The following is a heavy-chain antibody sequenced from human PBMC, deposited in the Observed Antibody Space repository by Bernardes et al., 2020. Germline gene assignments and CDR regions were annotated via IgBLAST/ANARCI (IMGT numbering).Heavy chain of an antibody. Sequence: SVKVSCKASGGTFSSYAISWVRQAPGQGLEWMGGIIPIFGTANYAQKFQGRVTITADKSTSTAYMELSSLRSEDTAVYYCARSSLGYCSGGSCRAQEPGAYYWGQGTLVTVSS. J-gene: IGHJ4*02. CDR3: ARSSLGYCSGGSCRAQEPGAYY. V-gene: IGHV1-69*06. CDR2: IIPIFGTA. CDR1: GGTFSSYA. D-gene: IGHD2-15*01.